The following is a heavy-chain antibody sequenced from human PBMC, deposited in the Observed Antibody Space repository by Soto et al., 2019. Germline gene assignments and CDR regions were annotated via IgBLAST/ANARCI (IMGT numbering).Heavy chain of an antibody. D-gene: IGHD2-15*01. CDR2: IIPIFGTA. CDR3: ASLKIGNCSGGSCSNYYYYMDV. V-gene: IGHV1-69*13. J-gene: IGHJ6*03. CDR1: GGTFSSYA. Sequence: ASVKVSCKASGGTFSSYAISWVRQAPGQGLEWMGGIIPIFGTANYAQKFQGRVTITADESTSTAYMDLSSLRSEDTAVYYCASLKIGNCSGGSCSNYYYYMDVWGKGTTVTVSS.